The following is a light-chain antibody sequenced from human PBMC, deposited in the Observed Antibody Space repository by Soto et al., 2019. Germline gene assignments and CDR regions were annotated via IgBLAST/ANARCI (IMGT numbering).Light chain of an antibody. J-gene: IGKJ1*01. CDR2: GAS. CDR1: QSVSSN. Sequence: DIVMTQSPATLSVSPGERATLSCRASQSVSSNLAWYQQEPGQAPRLLIYGASTRATGIPVRFSGSGSGTEFTLTISSLQSEDFAVYYCQQYNDWPPWTFGQGTKVDIK. CDR3: QQYNDWPPWT. V-gene: IGKV3-15*01.